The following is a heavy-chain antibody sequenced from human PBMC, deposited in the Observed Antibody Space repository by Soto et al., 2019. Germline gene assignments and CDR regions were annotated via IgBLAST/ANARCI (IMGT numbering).Heavy chain of an antibody. CDR3: ASWDIVAKGLDY. D-gene: IGHD5-12*01. J-gene: IGHJ4*02. V-gene: IGHV1-46*01. CDR1: GYTFTNYY. Sequence: QVQLVQSGAEVKEPGASVKISCKASGYTFTNYYLHWVLQAPGQGLEWMGMINPSNGSPTYAQKFRGSVTMTRDTSTSTVYMELSSLRSEDTAGFYCASWDIVAKGLDYWGQGTLVTVSS. CDR2: INPSNGSP.